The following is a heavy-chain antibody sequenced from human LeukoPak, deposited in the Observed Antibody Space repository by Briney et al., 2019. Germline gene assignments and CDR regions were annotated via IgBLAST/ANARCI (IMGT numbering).Heavy chain of an antibody. D-gene: IGHD6-19*01. Sequence: SETLSPTCAVSGYSISSGYYWGWIRQPPGKGLEWIGSIYHSGSTYYNPSLKSRVTISVDTSKNQFSLKLISVTAADTAVYYCARDGSTVAGTASFDIWGQGTLVTVSS. CDR3: ARDGSTVAGTASFDI. V-gene: IGHV4-38-2*02. J-gene: IGHJ3*02. CDR1: GYSISSGYY. CDR2: IYHSGST.